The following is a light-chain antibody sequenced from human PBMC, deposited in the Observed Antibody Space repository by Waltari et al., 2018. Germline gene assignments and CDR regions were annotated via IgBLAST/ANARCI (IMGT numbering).Light chain of an antibody. J-gene: IGKJ2*01. Sequence: DIVMTQSPRSLPVTPGAPACRSCRSCQSLLHSNGYNSLDWYLQKPGQSPQLLIYLGSNRASGVPDRFSGSGSGTDFTLKISRVEAEDVGVYYCMQALQTPYTFGQGTKLEIK. CDR2: LGS. V-gene: IGKV2-28*01. CDR1: QSLLHSNGYNS. CDR3: MQALQTPYT.